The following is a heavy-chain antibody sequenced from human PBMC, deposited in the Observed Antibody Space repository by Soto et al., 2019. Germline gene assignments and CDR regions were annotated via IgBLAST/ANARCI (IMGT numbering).Heavy chain of an antibody. CDR2: ISGSGDTT. Sequence: EVQLLESGGGLVQPGGSLRLSCAASGFTFSSFAMSWVRQAPGKGLEWVSAISGSGDTTYYADSVKGRFTISRDNSKNTLYLQMNTLRAEDTAVYDCAKDGSGWYISTARDFYGMAVWGQGTTGTVSS. J-gene: IGHJ6*02. V-gene: IGHV3-23*01. D-gene: IGHD6-19*01. CDR1: GFTFSSFA. CDR3: AKDGSGWYISTARDFYGMAV.